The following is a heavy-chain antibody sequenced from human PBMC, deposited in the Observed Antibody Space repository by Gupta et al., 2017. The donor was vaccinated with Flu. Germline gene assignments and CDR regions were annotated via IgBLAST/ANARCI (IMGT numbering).Heavy chain of an antibody. V-gene: IGHV1-69*01. CDR1: GGTSSSYA. D-gene: IGHD4-17*01. J-gene: IGHJ4*02. CDR3: ATATTVTTSHPLYYFDY. CDR2: IIPIFGTA. Sequence: QVQLVQSGAEVKKPGSSVKVSCKASGGTSSSYAISWVRQAPGQGLEWMGGIIPIFGTANYAQKFQGRVTITADESTSTAYMELSSLRSEDTAVYYCATATTVTTSHPLYYFDYWGQGTLVTVSS.